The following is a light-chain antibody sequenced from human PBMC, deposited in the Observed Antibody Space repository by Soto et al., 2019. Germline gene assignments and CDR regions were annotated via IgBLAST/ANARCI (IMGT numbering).Light chain of an antibody. J-gene: IGKJ4*01. CDR3: QQANSFPLT. CDR1: QDIGSW. CDR2: TAS. Sequence: DIQVTQSPSSVSASVGHRVTITCRAGQDIGSWLFWYQHKPGKAPKLLISTASSLQSGVPSRFSGSGSGTEFTLTISSLQPEDFATYYCQQANSFPLTFGGGTKV. V-gene: IGKV1D-12*01.